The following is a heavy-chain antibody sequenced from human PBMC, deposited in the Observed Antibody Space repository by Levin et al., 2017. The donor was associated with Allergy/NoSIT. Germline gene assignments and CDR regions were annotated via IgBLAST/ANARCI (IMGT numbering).Heavy chain of an antibody. CDR1: GFTFSSYA. D-gene: IGHD3-22*01. CDR3: AKLPAHYYDSSGYYWYFDL. V-gene: IGHV3-23*01. J-gene: IGHJ2*01. Sequence: GASVKVSCAASGFTFSSYAMSWVRQAPGKGLEWVSAISGSGGSTYYADSVKGRFTISRDNSKNTLYLQMNSLRAEDTAVYYCAKLPAHYYDSSGYYWYFDLWGRGTLVTVSS. CDR2: ISGSGGST.